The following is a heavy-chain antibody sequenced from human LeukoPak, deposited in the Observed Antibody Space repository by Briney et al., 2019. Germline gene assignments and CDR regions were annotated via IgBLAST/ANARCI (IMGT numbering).Heavy chain of an antibody. D-gene: IGHD2-2*01. CDR2: IHYDGSNI. Sequence: PGGSLRLSCAASGFTFSSYGMHWVRQVPGKGLEWVTFIHYDGSNIYYAGSVKGRFTISRDNSENTLYLQMNSLRAEDTAVYYCAKDPGYSSSTTYNDKGRGFQHWGQGTLVTVSS. CDR3: AKDPGYSSSTTYNDKGRGFQH. J-gene: IGHJ1*01. CDR1: GFTFSSYG. V-gene: IGHV3-30*02.